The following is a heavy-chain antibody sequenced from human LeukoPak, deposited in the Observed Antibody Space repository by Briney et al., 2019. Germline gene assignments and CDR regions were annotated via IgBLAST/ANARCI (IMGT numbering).Heavy chain of an antibody. D-gene: IGHD3-10*02. CDR1: GFTFSTFG. CDR3: AKVQNYVLSPDY. V-gene: IGHV3-23*01. J-gene: IGHJ4*02. CDR2: FRGDGGST. Sequence: GGSLRLSCEVSGFTFSTFGMNWLRQAPGKGLEWVSSFRGDGGSTYYAESVKGRFTISRDNSKNTLYLQMNSLRAEDTAVYYCAKVQNYVLSPDYWGQGTLVTVSS.